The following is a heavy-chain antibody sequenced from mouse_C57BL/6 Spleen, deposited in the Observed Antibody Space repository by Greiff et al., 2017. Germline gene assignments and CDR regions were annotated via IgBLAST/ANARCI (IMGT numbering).Heavy chain of an antibody. J-gene: IGHJ4*01. CDR2: ISDGGSYT. Sequence: EVKLMESGGGLVKPGGSLKLSCAASGFTFSSYAMSWVRQTPEKRLEWVATISDGGSYTYYPDNVKGRFTISRDNAKNNLYLQMSHLKSEDTAMYYCARGGSQDAMDYWGQGTSVTVSS. V-gene: IGHV5-4*03. CDR1: GFTFSSYA. CDR3: ARGGSQDAMDY.